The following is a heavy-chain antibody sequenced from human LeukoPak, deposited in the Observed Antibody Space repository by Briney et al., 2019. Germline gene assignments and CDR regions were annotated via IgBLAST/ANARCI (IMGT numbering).Heavy chain of an antibody. CDR2: ISSSGSTM. Sequence: PGGSLRLSCAASGFTFSSYEMNWVRQAPGKGLEWVSYISSSGSTMYYADSVKGRFTISRDNAKNSLYLQMNSLRAEDTAVYYCARDRSLASWGQGTLVTVSS. CDR3: ARDRSLAS. CDR1: GFTFSSYE. J-gene: IGHJ4*02. V-gene: IGHV3-48*03.